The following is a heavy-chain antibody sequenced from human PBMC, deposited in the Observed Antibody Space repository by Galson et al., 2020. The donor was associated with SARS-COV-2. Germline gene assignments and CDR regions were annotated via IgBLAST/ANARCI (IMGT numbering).Heavy chain of an antibody. V-gene: IGHV3-48*03. CDR1: GFTFSSYE. CDR3: AISGYVDSSGWPPGYFQH. Sequence: GESLKISCAASGFTFSSYEMNWVRQAPGKGLEWVSYISSSGSTIYYADSVKGRFTISRDNAKNSLYLQMNSLRAVDTAVYYCAISGYVDSSGWPPGYFQHWGQGTLVTVSS. CDR2: ISSSGSTI. J-gene: IGHJ1*01. D-gene: IGHD6-19*01.